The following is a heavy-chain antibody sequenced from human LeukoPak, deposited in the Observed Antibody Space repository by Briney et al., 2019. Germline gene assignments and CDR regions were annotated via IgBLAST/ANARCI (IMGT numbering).Heavy chain of an antibody. J-gene: IGHJ6*03. CDR2: IYYSGSI. CDR1: GYSISSSNW. Sequence: SETLSLTCAVSGYSISSSNWWGWIRQPPGKGLEWIGYIYYSGSIYYNPSLKSRVTMSVDTSKNQFSLKLSSVTAADTAVYYCARVSVGTYYYGSGSYSPLYYYYMDVWGKGTTVTVSS. CDR3: ARVSVGTYYYGSGSYSPLYYYYMDV. V-gene: IGHV4-28*05. D-gene: IGHD3-10*01.